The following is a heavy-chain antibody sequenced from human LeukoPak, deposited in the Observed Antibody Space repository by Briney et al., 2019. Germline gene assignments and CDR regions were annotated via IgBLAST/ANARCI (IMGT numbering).Heavy chain of an antibody. Sequence: PGGSLRLSCAASGFTFSSYAMSWVRQAPGKGLEWVSAISGSGGSTYYADSVKGRFTISRDNSKNTLYLQMNSLRAEDTAVYYCAKVGYFDWLFEHDYWGQGTLVTVSS. J-gene: IGHJ4*02. CDR3: AKVGYFDWLFEHDY. CDR2: ISGSGGST. V-gene: IGHV3-23*01. CDR1: GFTFSSYA. D-gene: IGHD3-9*01.